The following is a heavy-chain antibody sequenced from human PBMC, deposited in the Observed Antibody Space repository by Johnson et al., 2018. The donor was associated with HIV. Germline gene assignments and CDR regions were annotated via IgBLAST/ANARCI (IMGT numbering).Heavy chain of an antibody. J-gene: IGHJ3*02. V-gene: IGHV3-30*04. CDR1: GFTFSSYA. CDR2: ISYDGSNK. Sequence: QVQLVESGGGVVQPGGSLRLSCAASGFTFSSYAMHWVRQAPGKGLEWVAVISYDGSNKYYADSVKGRFTISRDNSKNTLYLQMNSLKTEDTAVYYCARVGQQSNAFDIWGQGTMVTVSS. D-gene: IGHD6-13*01. CDR3: ARVGQQSNAFDI.